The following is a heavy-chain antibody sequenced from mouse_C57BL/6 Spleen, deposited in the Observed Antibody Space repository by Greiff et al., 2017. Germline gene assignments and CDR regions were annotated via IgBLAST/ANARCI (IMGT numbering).Heavy chain of an antibody. CDR3: NSYYYGSSYYFDY. Sequence: VKLQQPGAELVKPGASVKVSCKASGYTFTSYWMHWVKQRPGQGLEWIGRIHPSDSDTNYNQKFKGKATLTVDKSSSTAYMQLSSLTSEDSAVYYCNSYYYGSSYYFDYWGQGTTLTVSS. D-gene: IGHD1-1*01. J-gene: IGHJ2*01. V-gene: IGHV1-74*01. CDR1: GYTFTSYW. CDR2: IHPSDSDT.